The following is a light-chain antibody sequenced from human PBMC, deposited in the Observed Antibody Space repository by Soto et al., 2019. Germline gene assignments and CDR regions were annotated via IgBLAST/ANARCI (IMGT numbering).Light chain of an antibody. CDR2: DVS. CDR3: CSFAGPQSFEV. CDR1: SSDIGGYTY. J-gene: IGLJ1*01. Sequence: QSALTQPRSVSGSPGQSVTISCTGTSSDIGGYTYVSWYQQHPGKAPKVIIYDVSERPSGVPDRFSGSKSGNTASLTISGLQPEDEADYYCCSFAGPQSFEVXGGGTKVTVL. V-gene: IGLV2-11*01.